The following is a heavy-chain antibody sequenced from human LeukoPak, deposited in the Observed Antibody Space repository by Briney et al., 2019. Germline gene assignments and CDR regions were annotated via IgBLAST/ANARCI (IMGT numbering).Heavy chain of an antibody. CDR3: AREEVDTDMVSFGY. Sequence: SVKVSCKASGGTFSSYAISWVRQAPGQGLEWMGGIIPIFGTANYAQKFQGRVTITADKSASTAYMELSSLRSEDTAVYYCAREEVDTDMVSFGYWGQGTLVTVSS. V-gene: IGHV1-69*06. CDR1: GGTFSSYA. CDR2: IIPIFGTA. J-gene: IGHJ4*02. D-gene: IGHD5-18*01.